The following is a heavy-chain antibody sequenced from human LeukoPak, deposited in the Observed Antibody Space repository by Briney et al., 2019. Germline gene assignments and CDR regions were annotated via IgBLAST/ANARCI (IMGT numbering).Heavy chain of an antibody. Sequence: SETLSLTYAVSGGSISSGGYSWSWIRQPPGKGLEWIGYIYHSGSTYYNPSLKSRVTISVDTSKNQFSLKLSSVTAADTAVYYCAMSISTVTRERRFDYWGQGTLVTVSS. V-gene: IGHV4-30-2*01. CDR1: GGSISSGGYS. CDR3: AMSISTVTRERRFDY. J-gene: IGHJ4*02. CDR2: IYHSGST. D-gene: IGHD4-17*01.